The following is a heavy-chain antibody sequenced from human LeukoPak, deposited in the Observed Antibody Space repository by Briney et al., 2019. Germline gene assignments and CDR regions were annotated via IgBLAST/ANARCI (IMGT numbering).Heavy chain of an antibody. J-gene: IGHJ4*02. V-gene: IGHV4-4*09. CDR2: IYTSGST. Sequence: SETLSLTCTVSGGSISSYYWSWIGQPPGKGLEWIGYIYTSGSTSCNPSLKSRVTISVDTSKNQFSLKLTSVTAADTAVYYCATSPKVTYFDSWGQGTLVTVSS. CDR1: GGSISSYY. CDR3: ATSPKVTYFDS.